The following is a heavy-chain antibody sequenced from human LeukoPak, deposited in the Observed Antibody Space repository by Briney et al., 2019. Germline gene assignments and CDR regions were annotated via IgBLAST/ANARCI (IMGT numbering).Heavy chain of an antibody. CDR2: ISAYNGNT. D-gene: IGHD2/OR15-2a*01. Sequence: GASVEVSCKASAYTFTSYGISWVRQAPGQGLEWMGWISAYNGNTNYAQKLQGRVTMTTDTSTSTAYMELRSLRSDDTAVYYCARLRAEYLNAFDIWGQGTMVTVSS. CDR3: ARLRAEYLNAFDI. CDR1: AYTFTSYG. V-gene: IGHV1-18*01. J-gene: IGHJ3*02.